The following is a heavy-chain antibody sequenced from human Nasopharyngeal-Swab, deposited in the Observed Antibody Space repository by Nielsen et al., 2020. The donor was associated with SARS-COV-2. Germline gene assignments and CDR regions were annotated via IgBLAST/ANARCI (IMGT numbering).Heavy chain of an antibody. CDR3: AREKTTVVTPIDAFDI. CDR2: VWDDGGDK. Sequence: GESLKISCATSGFTFSSYGMHWVRQAPGKGLEWVAVVWDDGGDKHYADSVKGRFTISRDNSKNTLYLQMNSLRAEDTAVYYCAREKTTVVTPIDAFDIWGQGTMVTVSS. J-gene: IGHJ3*02. V-gene: IGHV3-33*01. CDR1: GFTFSSYG. D-gene: IGHD4-23*01.